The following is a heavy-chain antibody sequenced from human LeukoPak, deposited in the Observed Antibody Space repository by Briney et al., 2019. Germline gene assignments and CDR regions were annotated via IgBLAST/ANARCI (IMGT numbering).Heavy chain of an antibody. V-gene: IGHV3-23*05. Sequence: GGSLRLSCAVSGLRFGIYGMSWVRQAPGKGLEWVSGITNSGGITHYADSVKGRFTISRDNSKNTLYLQMNSLGAEDAAVYYCAKGVPGTGAFDLWGQGTMVTVSS. J-gene: IGHJ3*01. CDR1: GLRFGIYG. CDR3: AKGVPGTGAFDL. CDR2: ITNSGGIT. D-gene: IGHD6-19*01.